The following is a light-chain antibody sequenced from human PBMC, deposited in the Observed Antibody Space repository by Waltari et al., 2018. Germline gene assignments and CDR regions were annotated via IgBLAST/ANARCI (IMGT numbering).Light chain of an antibody. CDR1: QRISSD. CDR3: QQSYSTPPT. CDR2: GTS. V-gene: IGKV1-39*01. Sequence: DIQMPQSPSSLSAYVGDRVTITCRASQRISSDLNWYQQKPGKAPKLLISGTSNLQSGVPSGFSGSGSGTDFTLTINSLQPLDSATYYCQQSYSTPPTFGGGTKVEI. J-gene: IGKJ4*01.